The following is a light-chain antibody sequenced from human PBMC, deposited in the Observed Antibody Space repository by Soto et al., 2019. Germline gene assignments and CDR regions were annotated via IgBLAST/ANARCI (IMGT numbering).Light chain of an antibody. Sequence: QSALTQPASVSGSPGQSIAISCTGTSSDVGGYYSVSWHQQHPGKAPKLVIYDVSNRPSGVSNRFSGSKSGNTASLTISGLQAEDEADYYCSSYTSSSTRVFGGGTKLTVL. V-gene: IGLV2-14*01. CDR2: DVS. CDR1: SSDVGGYYS. J-gene: IGLJ2*01. CDR3: SSYTSSSTRV.